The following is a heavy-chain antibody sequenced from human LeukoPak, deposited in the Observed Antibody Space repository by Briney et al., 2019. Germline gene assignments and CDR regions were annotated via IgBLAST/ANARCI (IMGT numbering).Heavy chain of an antibody. CDR2: IYYSGST. CDR3: ARESSSSWTDY. J-gene: IGHJ4*02. D-gene: IGHD6-13*01. CDR1: GGSISSSSYY. Sequence: SETLSLTCTVSGGSISSSSYYWGWIRQPPGKGLEWIGSIYYSGSTYYNPSLKSRVTISVDTSKNQFSLKLSSVTAADTAVYYCARESSSSWTDYWGQGTLVTVSS. V-gene: IGHV4-39*07.